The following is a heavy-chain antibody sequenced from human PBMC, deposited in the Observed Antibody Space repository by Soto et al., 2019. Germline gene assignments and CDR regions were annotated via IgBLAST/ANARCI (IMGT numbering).Heavy chain of an antibody. CDR3: ARDLLRYSSSWYGTPLTYNWFDP. Sequence: QVQLVQSGAEVKKPGASVKVSCKASGYTFTSYGISWVRQAPGQGLEWMGWISAYNGNTNYAQKLQGSVTMTTDTSTSTAYMELRSLRSDDTAVYYCARDLLRYSSSWYGTPLTYNWFDPWGQGTLVTVSS. D-gene: IGHD6-13*01. V-gene: IGHV1-18*04. CDR2: ISAYNGNT. CDR1: GYTFTSYG. J-gene: IGHJ5*02.